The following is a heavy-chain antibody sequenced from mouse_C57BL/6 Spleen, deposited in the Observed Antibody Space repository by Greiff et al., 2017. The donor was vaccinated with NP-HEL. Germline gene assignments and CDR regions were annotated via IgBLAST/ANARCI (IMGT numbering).Heavy chain of an antibody. V-gene: IGHV1-69*01. Sequence: QVQLQQPGAELVMPGASVKLSCKASGYTFTSYWMHWVKQRPGQGLEWIGEIDPSDSYTNYNQKFKGKSTLTVDKSSSTAYMQLSSLTSEDSAVYDCARGGILPPYYAMDYWGQGTSVTVSS. CDR1: GYTFTSYW. CDR2: IDPSDSYT. CDR3: ARGGILPPYYAMDY. J-gene: IGHJ4*01. D-gene: IGHD1-1*01.